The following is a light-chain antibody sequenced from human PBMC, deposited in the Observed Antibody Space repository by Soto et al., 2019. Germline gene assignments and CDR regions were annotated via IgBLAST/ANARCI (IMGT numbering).Light chain of an antibody. CDR2: DAS. Sequence: DIQMTQSPSTLSASVGDRVTITCRASQSISSWLAWYQQKPGKAPKLLIYDASSLESGVPSRFSGSGSGTEFTLTISSLQTDDFATYYCQQYNRYSITFGQGTRLEIK. J-gene: IGKJ5*01. CDR1: QSISSW. CDR3: QQYNRYSIT. V-gene: IGKV1-5*01.